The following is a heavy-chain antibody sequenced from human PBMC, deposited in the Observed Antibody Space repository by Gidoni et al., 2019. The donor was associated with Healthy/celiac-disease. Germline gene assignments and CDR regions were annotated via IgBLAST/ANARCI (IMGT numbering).Heavy chain of an antibody. CDR2: ISSSSSYT. V-gene: IGHV3-11*05. CDR3: ARMGSSWYLGIDY. CDR1: GFAFSDYY. Sequence: QVQLVESGGRLVKLGGSLRLSWAPAGFAFSDYYMSWIRQAPGKGLEWVSYISSSSSYTNYSDSVKGRFTSSRDNAKNSLYLQMNSLRAEDTAVYYCARMGSSWYLGIDYWGQGTLVTVSS. J-gene: IGHJ4*02. D-gene: IGHD6-13*01.